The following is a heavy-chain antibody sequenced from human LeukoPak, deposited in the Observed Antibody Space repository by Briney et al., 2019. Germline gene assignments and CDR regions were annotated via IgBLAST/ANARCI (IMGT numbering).Heavy chain of an antibody. CDR2: IYHSGST. Sequence: SQTLSLTCAVSGGSISSGGYSWSWIRQPPGKGLEWIGYIYHSGSTYYNPSLKSRVTISVDRSKNQFSLKLSSVTAADTAVYYCARGGSSYDFWSGHLGGLFDYWGQGTLVTVSS. D-gene: IGHD3-3*01. CDR1: GGSISSGGYS. J-gene: IGHJ4*02. V-gene: IGHV4-30-2*01. CDR3: ARGGSSYDFWSGHLGGLFDY.